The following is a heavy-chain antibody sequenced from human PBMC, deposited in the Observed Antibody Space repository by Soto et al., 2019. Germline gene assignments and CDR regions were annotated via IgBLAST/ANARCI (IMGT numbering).Heavy chain of an antibody. CDR3: ATSTRPGMAVAGTHFDY. CDR1: GGTFSSYA. Sequence: QVQLVQSGAEVKKPGSSVKVSCKASGGTFSSYAISWVRQAPGQGLEWMGGIIPIFGTANYAQKFQGRVTITADESTSTAYMELSSLRSEDTAVYYCATSTRPGMAVAGTHFDYWGQGTLVTVSS. V-gene: IGHV1-69*01. D-gene: IGHD6-19*01. J-gene: IGHJ4*02. CDR2: IIPIFGTA.